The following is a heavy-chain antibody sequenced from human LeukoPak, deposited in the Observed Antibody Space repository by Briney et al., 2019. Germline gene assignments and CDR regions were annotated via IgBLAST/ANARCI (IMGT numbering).Heavy chain of an antibody. D-gene: IGHD2-8*01. CDR2: IHYSGTT. V-gene: IGHV4-31*03. Sequence: SETLSLTCTVSGGSIRTSGNYWSWIRHHPGKSLEWIGCIHYSGTTYDSPSPKSRLTVSVDTSKNQFFLDLTPVTAADTAGYYGARLVYGNGWQIDYWGRGTLVTVSS. J-gene: IGHJ4*02. CDR1: GGSIRTSGNY. CDR3: ARLVYGNGWQIDY.